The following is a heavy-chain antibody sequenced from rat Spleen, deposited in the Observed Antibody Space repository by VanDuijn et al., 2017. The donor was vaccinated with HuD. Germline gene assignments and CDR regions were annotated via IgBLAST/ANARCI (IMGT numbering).Heavy chain of an antibody. Sequence: EVQLVESGGGLVQPGRSLKLSCVASGFTFNNYWMTWIRQAPGKGLEWVASITTGGGSIYYADSVEGRFTHSRDNAKSTLYLQMDSLRSEDTATYYCARHNNYYFDYWGQGVMVTVSS. CDR3: ARHNNYYFDY. J-gene: IGHJ2*01. CDR2: ITTGGGSI. V-gene: IGHV5-31*01. CDR1: GFTFNNYW. D-gene: IGHD1-10*01.